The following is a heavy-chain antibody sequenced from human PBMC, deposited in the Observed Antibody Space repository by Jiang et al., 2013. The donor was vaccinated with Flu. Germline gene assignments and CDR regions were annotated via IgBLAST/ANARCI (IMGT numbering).Heavy chain of an antibody. CDR1: GYSFTSYW. D-gene: IGHD3-10*01. CDR3: ARPYGSGSYYNWDDAFDI. V-gene: IGHV5-51*01. J-gene: IGHJ3*02. CDR2: IYPGDSDT. Sequence: LKISCKGSGYSFTSYWIGWVRQMPGKGLEWMGIIYPGDSDTRYSPSFQGQVTISADKSISTAYLQWSSLKASDTAMYYCARPYGSGSYYNWDDAFDIWGQGTMVTVSS.